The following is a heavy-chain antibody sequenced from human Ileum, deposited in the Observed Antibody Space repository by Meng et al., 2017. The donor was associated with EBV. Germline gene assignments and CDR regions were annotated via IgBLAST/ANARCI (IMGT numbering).Heavy chain of an antibody. CDR3: AKEGGTMWFDS. V-gene: IGHV3-43*01. CDR2: LNWNGDNT. D-gene: IGHD3-3*01. CDR1: GFTFYDYS. J-gene: IGHJ5*01. Sequence: DGQLVEAGGVVGQPRESLSLSCEASGFTFYDYSMHWVRQAPGKGLEWVSLLNWNGDNTYYADSVKGRFTISRDNSKNSLYLQMDSLRIEDTAFYFCAKEGGTMWFDSWGQGTLVTVSS.